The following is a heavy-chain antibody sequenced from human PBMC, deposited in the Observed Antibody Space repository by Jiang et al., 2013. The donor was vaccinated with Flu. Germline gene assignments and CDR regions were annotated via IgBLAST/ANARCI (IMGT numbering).Heavy chain of an antibody. CDR2: IKQDGSEK. CDR3: VREGGYCRGGTCYSSARYYYYGMDV. Sequence: LSCAASGFTFSSYWMNWVRQAPGKGLEWVANIKQDGSEKYSVDSVKGRFTISRDNAKKSLYLQMNSLRAEDTAVYYCVREGGYCRGGTCYSSARYYYYGMDVWGQGTTVTVSS. J-gene: IGHJ6*02. V-gene: IGHV3-7*01. D-gene: IGHD2-15*01. CDR1: GFTFSSYW.